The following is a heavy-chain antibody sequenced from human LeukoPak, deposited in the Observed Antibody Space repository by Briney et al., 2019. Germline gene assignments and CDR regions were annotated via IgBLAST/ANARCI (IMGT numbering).Heavy chain of an antibody. J-gene: IGHJ4*02. CDR3: ARGFTGYSSGPGYYFDY. Sequence: SETLSLTCAVSGASITSYAWWSWVCQPPGKGLEWIGEMHLNGNTNYNPSLKSRVTISVDTSKNQFSLKLSSVTAADTAVYYCARGFTGYSSGPGYYFDYWGQGTLVTVSS. D-gene: IGHD6-19*01. V-gene: IGHV4-4*02. CDR2: MHLNGNT. CDR1: GASITSYAW.